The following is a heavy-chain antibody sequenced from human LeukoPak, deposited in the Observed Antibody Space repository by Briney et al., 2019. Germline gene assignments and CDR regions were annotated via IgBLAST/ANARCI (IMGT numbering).Heavy chain of an antibody. V-gene: IGHV3-23*01. D-gene: IGHD3-22*01. CDR3: AKGTPLSGYYILFDY. J-gene: IGHJ4*02. CDR2: ISGSGGST. Sequence: GGSLRLSCAASGFTFSSYAMSWVRQAPGKGLEWVSAISGSGGSTYCAGSVKGRFTISRDNSKNTLYLQMNSLRAEDTAVYYCAKGTPLSGYYILFDYWGQGTLVTVSS. CDR1: GFTFSSYA.